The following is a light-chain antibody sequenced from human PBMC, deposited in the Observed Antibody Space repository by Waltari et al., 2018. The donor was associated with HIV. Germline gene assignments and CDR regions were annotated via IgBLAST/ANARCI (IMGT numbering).Light chain of an antibody. V-gene: IGLV1-36*01. J-gene: IGLJ1*01. CDR2: YDD. CDR3: AAWDDNLNGYV. Sequence: QSVLTQPPSVSEAPRQRVTIPCSGSSSNIGNNTVNWYQQVPGKAPKLLIYYDDLLPSGVSDRFSGSKSGTSASLAISGLQSEDEADYYCAAWDDNLNGYVFGTGTKVTVL. CDR1: SSNIGNNT.